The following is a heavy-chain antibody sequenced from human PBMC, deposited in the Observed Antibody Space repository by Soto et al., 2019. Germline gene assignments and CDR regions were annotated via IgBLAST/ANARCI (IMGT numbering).Heavy chain of an antibody. J-gene: IGHJ6*02. V-gene: IGHV1-18*01. D-gene: IGHD1-1*01. CDR2: ISSYNGNT. CDR1: GYTFITYG. CDR3: ARERLGTSSFLNSHNHYGMYG. Sequence: GASVKVSCKASGYTFITYGISWVRQAPGQGLEWMGWISSYNGNTNYAQKLQGRVTMTTDTSTSTAYMELSSLRSEDTAVYYCARERLGTSSFLNSHNHYGMYGWGQGTTVTVSS.